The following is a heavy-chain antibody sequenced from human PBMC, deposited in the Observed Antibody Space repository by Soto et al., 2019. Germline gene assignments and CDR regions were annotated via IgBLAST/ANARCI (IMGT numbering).Heavy chain of an antibody. J-gene: IGHJ4*02. CDR2: IYWDDDK. Sequence: QITLKESGPTLVKPTQTLTLTCTFSGFSLSTSGVGVGWIRQPPGKALEWLALIYWDDDKRYSPSLKSTLTITKDTSKNQVVLTMANMDPVDTVTYYCAHRRFPRGLDYWGQGTLVTVSS. CDR1: GFSLSTSGVG. D-gene: IGHD3-10*01. V-gene: IGHV2-5*02. CDR3: AHRRFPRGLDY.